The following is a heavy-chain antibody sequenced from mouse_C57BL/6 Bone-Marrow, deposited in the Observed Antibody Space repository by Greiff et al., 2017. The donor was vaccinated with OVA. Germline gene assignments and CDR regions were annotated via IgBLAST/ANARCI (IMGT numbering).Heavy chain of an antibody. J-gene: IGHJ4*01. CDR1: GFNIKDDY. Sequence: EVQGVESGAELVRPGASVKLSCTASGFNIKDDYMHWVKQRPEQGLEWIGWIDPENGDTEYASKFQGKATITADTSSNTAYLQLSSLTSEDTAVYYCAPFLYAMDYWGQGTSVTVSS. CDR3: APFLYAMDY. V-gene: IGHV14-4*01. CDR2: IDPENGDT.